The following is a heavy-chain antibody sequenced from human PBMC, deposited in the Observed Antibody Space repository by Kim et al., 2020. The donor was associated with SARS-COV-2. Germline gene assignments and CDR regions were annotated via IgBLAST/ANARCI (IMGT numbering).Heavy chain of an antibody. CDR2: IKSKTDGGTT. D-gene: IGHD2-15*01. CDR1: RFTFSNAW. CDR3: TTVCCSGENWYFDL. J-gene: IGHJ2*01. Sequence: GGSLRLSCAASRFTFSNAWMSWVRQAPGKGPEWVGRIKSKTDGGTTDYAAPVKGRFTISRDESKNTLYLQMNSLKTEDTAVYYCTTVCCSGENWYFDLWGRGTLVTVSS. V-gene: IGHV3-15*01.